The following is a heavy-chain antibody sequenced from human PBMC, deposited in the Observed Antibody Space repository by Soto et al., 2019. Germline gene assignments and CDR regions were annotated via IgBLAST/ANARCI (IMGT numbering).Heavy chain of an antibody. CDR3: ARDRWGSYSFDS. CDR2: IIPVFGTA. D-gene: IGHD1-26*01. Sequence: QVQLVQSGAEVKKPGSSVKVSCKASGGVFRNYAINWVRQAPGQGLEWMGGIIPVFGTADYPQKFQGRVTITADESTTTAYMELTSLKTEDTDVYFCARDRWGSYSFDSWGQGNLVTVAS. CDR1: GGVFRNYA. J-gene: IGHJ5*01. V-gene: IGHV1-69*01.